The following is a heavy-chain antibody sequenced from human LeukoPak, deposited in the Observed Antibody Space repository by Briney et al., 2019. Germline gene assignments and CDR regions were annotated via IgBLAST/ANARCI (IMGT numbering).Heavy chain of an antibody. D-gene: IGHD2-2*01. Sequence: ASVTVSFTVSGYTLAESSMHWVRQAPGKGLEWMGGFDPEDGETIYAQKFQGRVTMTEDTSTDTAYMELSSLRSEDTAVYYCATQRGIVVVPGDVAYYFDYWGQGTLVTVSS. CDR2: FDPEDGET. J-gene: IGHJ4*02. V-gene: IGHV1-24*01. CDR1: GYTLAESS. CDR3: ATQRGIVVVPGDVAYYFDY.